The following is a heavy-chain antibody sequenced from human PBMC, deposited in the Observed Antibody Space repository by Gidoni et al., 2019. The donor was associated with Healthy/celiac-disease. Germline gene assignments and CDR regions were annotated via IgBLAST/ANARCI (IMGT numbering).Heavy chain of an antibody. J-gene: IGHJ3*02. D-gene: IGHD4-17*01. CDR3: ARGGEDGDYDEEAFDI. CDR2: SNPNRGGT. Sequence: QVQLVQSGAEVKKPGASVKVSCKASGYTFTGYYMHWVRQAPGKGLEWMGWSNPNRGGTNYAKKFQGWVTMTRDTSISTAYMELSRLRSDDTAVYYCARGGEDGDYDEEAFDIWGQGTMVTVSS. V-gene: IGHV1-2*04. CDR1: GYTFTGYY.